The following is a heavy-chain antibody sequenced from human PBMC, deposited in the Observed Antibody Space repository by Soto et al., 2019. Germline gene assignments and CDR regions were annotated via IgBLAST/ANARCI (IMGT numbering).Heavy chain of an antibody. CDR1: AVTFTGYV. J-gene: IGHJ4*02. V-gene: IGHV3-33*01. CDR2: IRFDGSNI. D-gene: IGHD1-26*01. CDR3: ARDGVGSTAYFGYFDY. Sequence: GGSLRLSCAASAVTFTGYVMHWVRQAPGKGLEWVAVIRFDGSNIYYADSVKGRFTISRDNARNMLYLQMNSLRAEDTAVYYCARDGVGSTAYFGYFDYWGLGTLVTVSS.